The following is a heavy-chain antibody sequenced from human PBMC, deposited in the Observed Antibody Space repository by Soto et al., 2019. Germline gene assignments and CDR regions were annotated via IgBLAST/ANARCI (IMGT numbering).Heavy chain of an antibody. D-gene: IGHD2-15*01. CDR1: GYTFTSYY. CDR2: INPSGGST. J-gene: IGHJ4*02. Sequence: QVQLVQSGAEVKKPGASVKVSCKASGYTFTSYYMHWVRQAPGQGLEWMGIINPSGGSTSYAQKFQGRVTMTRDTSTSTVYMELSSLGSEDTAVYYCARDYWTRRCSGGSCYSGGGFDYWGQGTLVTVSS. V-gene: IGHV1-46*01. CDR3: ARDYWTRRCSGGSCYSGGGFDY.